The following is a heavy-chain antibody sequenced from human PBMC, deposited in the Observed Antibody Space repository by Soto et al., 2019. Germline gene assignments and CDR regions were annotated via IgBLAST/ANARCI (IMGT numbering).Heavy chain of an antibody. Sequence: QLQLQESGPGLVKPSETLSLTCTVSGGSISSSSYYWGWIRQPPGKGLEWIGSIYYSGSTYYNPSLKSRVPIXXAXSXXQFSLKLSSVTAADTAVYYCARRITGPTWLWYFDLWGRGTLVTVSS. V-gene: IGHV4-39*01. CDR1: GGSISSSSYY. CDR3: ARRITGPTWLWYFDL. J-gene: IGHJ2*01. CDR2: IYYSGST. D-gene: IGHD1-20*01.